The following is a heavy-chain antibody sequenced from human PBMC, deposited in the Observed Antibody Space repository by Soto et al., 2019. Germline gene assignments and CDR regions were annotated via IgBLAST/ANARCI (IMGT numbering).Heavy chain of an antibody. D-gene: IGHD4-17*01. V-gene: IGHV3-48*01. CDR1: GFIFSIYA. CDR2: ISSSSSTI. Sequence: GGSLRLSCSGSGFIFSIYAIHLVRQAPGKGLEWVSYISSSSSTIYYADSVKGRFTISRDNAKNSLYLQMNSLRAEDTAVYYCAREADYVNWFDPWGQGTMVTVS. CDR3: AREADYVNWFDP. J-gene: IGHJ5*02.